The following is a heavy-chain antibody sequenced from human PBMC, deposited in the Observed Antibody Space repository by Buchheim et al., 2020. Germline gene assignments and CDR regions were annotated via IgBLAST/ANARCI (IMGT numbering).Heavy chain of an antibody. CDR3: ASTISVAGSNWFDP. Sequence: QVQLQESGPGLVKPSGTLSLTCAVSGGSISSNYWWSWVRQPPGKGLEWIGEIYHSGNTHYNPSLKSRATMPVDKSKNQFSLKLNSVTAADTAVYYCASTISVAGSNWFDPWGQGTL. CDR2: IYHSGNT. D-gene: IGHD6-19*01. V-gene: IGHV4-4*02. CDR1: GGSISSNYW. J-gene: IGHJ5*02.